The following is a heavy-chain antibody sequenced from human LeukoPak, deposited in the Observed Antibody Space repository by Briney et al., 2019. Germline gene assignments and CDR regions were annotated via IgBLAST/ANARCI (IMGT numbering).Heavy chain of an antibody. CDR3: ARDSYASGSDY. Sequence: GGSLRLSCIASGFTFNAYHMSWIRQAPGKGLEWVSYITSTGSNIYYADSVRGRFTISRDNAKNSLYLQMNSLRADDTAVYFCARDSYASGSDYWGQGTLVTVSS. CDR2: ITSTGSNI. CDR1: GFTFNAYH. V-gene: IGHV3-11*01. J-gene: IGHJ4*02. D-gene: IGHD1-26*01.